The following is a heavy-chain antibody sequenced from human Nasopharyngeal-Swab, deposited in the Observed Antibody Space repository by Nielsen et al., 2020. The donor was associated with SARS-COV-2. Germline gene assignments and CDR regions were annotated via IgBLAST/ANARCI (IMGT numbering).Heavy chain of an antibody. CDR1: SGSIRRGSDY. CDR2: IHTTGRT. CDR3: ARREGYAKWFDP. D-gene: IGHD5-24*01. V-gene: IGHV4-61*09. Sequence: SETLSLTCTVSSGSIRRGSDYWTWIRQPAGKGLEWIGDIHTTGRTDYNSSLKSRVTIAVDTSKNQFPLTLSSVTAADMAVYYCARREGYAKWFDPWGQGTLVIVSS. J-gene: IGHJ5*02.